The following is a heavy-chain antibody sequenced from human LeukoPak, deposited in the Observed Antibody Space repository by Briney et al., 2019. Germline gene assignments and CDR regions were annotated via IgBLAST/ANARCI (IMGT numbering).Heavy chain of an antibody. CDR3: ASGTPSSDIVVVPAAENWFDP. D-gene: IGHD2-2*01. J-gene: IGHJ5*02. V-gene: IGHV1-69*01. Sequence: SVQVSCKASGGTFSSYAISWVRQAPGKGLEWMGGIIPIFGTAKYAQMFQGRVTITADESTSKAYMELNSLRSEDTAVYYCASGTPSSDIVVVPAAENWFDPWGQGTLVTVSS. CDR2: IIPIFGTA. CDR1: GGTFSSYA.